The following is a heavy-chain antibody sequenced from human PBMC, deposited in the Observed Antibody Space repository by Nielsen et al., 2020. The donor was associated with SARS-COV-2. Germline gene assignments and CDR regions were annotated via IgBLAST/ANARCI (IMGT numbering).Heavy chain of an antibody. D-gene: IGHD3-3*01. V-gene: IGHV1-18*01. Sequence: ASVKVSCKASGYTFTSYGISWVQQAPGQGLEWMGWISAYNGNTNYAQKLQGRVTMTTDTSTSTAYMELRSLRSDDTAVYYCARDWSIFVDYYGMDVWGQGTTVTVSS. J-gene: IGHJ6*02. CDR3: ARDWSIFVDYYGMDV. CDR2: ISAYNGNT. CDR1: GYTFTSYG.